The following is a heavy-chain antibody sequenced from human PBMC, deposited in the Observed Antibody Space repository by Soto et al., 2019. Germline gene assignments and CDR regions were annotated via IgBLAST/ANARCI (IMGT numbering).Heavy chain of an antibody. J-gene: IGHJ6*02. CDR2: IYYSGST. V-gene: IGHV4-59*01. CDR1: GGSISSYY. Sequence: SETLSLTCTVSGGSISSYYWSWIRQPPGKGLEWIGYIYYSGSTNYNPSLKSRVTISVDTSKNQFSLKLSSVTAADTAVYYCARGTYYYYGMDVWGQGTTVTVS. CDR3: ARGTYYYYGMDV.